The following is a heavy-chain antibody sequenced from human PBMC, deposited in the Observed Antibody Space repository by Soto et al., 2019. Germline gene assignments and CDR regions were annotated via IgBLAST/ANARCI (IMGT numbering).Heavy chain of an antibody. CDR3: ARVNYGDYLLDY. Sequence: PSENLSLTCTVSGGSVSSGDYYWGWIRQPPGKGLECIGYIYYSGSTFYNPSLKSRVTISLDTSKNQFSLKLSSVTAADTAVYYCARVNYGDYLLDYWGQGTLVTVSS. CDR2: IYYSGST. J-gene: IGHJ4*02. CDR1: GGSVSSGDYY. V-gene: IGHV4-30-4*01. D-gene: IGHD4-17*01.